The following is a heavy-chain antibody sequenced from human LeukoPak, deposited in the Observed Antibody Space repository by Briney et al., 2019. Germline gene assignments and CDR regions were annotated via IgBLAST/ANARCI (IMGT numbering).Heavy chain of an antibody. Sequence: PSETLSLTCTVSGGSISNYFWSWIRQPPGKGLEWIGYIYYTGSANYSPSLKSRVTISIDTSKTQFSLKVSSVTAADTAIYYCVRSKSGTYGWFDPWGQGNLVTVFS. CDR2: IYYTGSA. J-gene: IGHJ5*02. V-gene: IGHV4-59*01. D-gene: IGHD4-17*01. CDR1: GGSISNYF. CDR3: VRSKSGTYGWFDP.